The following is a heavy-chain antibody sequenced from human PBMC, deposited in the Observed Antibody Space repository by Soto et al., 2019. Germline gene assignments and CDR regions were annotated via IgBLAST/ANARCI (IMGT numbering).Heavy chain of an antibody. Sequence: ASVKVSCKASGYTFTGYYMHWVRQAPGQGLEWMGWINPNSGGTNYAQKFQGRVTMTRDTSISTAYMELSRLRSDDTAVYYCARTQNRGGWYFPCEYYFDYWGQGTLVTVSS. CDR3: ARTQNRGGWYFPCEYYFDY. V-gene: IGHV1-2*02. D-gene: IGHD6-19*01. CDR1: GYTFTGYY. CDR2: INPNSGGT. J-gene: IGHJ4*02.